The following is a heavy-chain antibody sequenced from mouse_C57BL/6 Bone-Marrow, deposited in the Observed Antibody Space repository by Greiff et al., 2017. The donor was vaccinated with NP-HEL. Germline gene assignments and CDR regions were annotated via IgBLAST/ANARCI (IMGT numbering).Heavy chain of an antibody. V-gene: IGHV1-9*01. CDR3: ARGYYGSSPLYFDV. J-gene: IGHJ1*03. D-gene: IGHD1-1*01. Sequence: QVHVKQSGAELMKPGASVKLSCKATGYTFTGYWIEWVKQRPGHGLEWIGEILPGSGSTNYNEKFKSKATLTVDTSSSTAYMQLSSLTSEDSAVYYCARGYYGSSPLYFDVWGTGTTVTVSS. CDR1: GYTFTGYW. CDR2: ILPGSGST.